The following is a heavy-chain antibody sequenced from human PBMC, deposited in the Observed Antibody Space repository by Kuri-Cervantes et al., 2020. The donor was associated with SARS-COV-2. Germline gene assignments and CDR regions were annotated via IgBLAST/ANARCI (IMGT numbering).Heavy chain of an antibody. CDR1: GYTLTELS. D-gene: IGHD2-15*01. CDR2: FDPEDGET. V-gene: IGHV1-24*01. Sequence: ASVKVSCKVSGYTLTELSMHWVRQAPGKGLEWMVGFDPEDGETIYAQKFQGRVTMTEDTSTDTAYMELSSLRSEDTAVYYCATGIGYCSGGSCYNYYYGMDVWGQGTTVTVSS. CDR3: ATGIGYCSGGSCYNYYYGMDV. J-gene: IGHJ6*02.